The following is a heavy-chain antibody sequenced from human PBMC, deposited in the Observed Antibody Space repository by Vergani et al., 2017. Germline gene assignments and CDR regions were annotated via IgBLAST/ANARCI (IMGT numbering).Heavy chain of an antibody. CDR1: GGTSSSYA. V-gene: IGHV1-69*12. CDR2: IIPIFGTA. J-gene: IGHJ4*02. CDR3: ARDRGGEYSSSWYVLVY. D-gene: IGHD6-13*01. Sequence: QVQLVQSGAEVKKPGSSVKVSCKASGGTSSSYAISWVRQAPGQGLEWMGGIIPIFGTANYAQKFQGRVTITADESTSTAYMELSSLRSEDTAVYYCARDRGGEYSSSWYVLVYWGQGTLVTVSS.